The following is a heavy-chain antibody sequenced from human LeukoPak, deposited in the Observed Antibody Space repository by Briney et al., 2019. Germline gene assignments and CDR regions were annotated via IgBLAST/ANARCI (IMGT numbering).Heavy chain of an antibody. CDR3: AKASYSYGNDAFDI. CDR2: IRYDGSNK. J-gene: IGHJ3*02. CDR1: GFTFSGSG. V-gene: IGHV3-30*02. Sequence: GGSLRLSCAASGFTFSGSGMHWVRQAPGKGLEWVTFIRYDGSNKYYTDSVKGRFTISRDNSKNTLYVEMNSLRAEDTAVYFCAKASYSYGNDAFDIWGQGTKVTVSS. D-gene: IGHD5-18*01.